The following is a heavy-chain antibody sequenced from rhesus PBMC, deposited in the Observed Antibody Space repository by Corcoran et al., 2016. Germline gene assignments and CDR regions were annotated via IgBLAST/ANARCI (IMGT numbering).Heavy chain of an antibody. J-gene: IGHJ3*01. D-gene: IGHD3-16*01. V-gene: IGHV4S11*01. CDR3: AGRAYSGSYGDAFDF. CDR1: GGSISSSY. CDR2: IDSSGST. Sequence: QVQLQESGPGLVKPSETLSPTCAVSGGSISSSYWSWIHQAPGKGLEWIGRIDSSGSTSYNPSLNSRVTLSVDTAKNQFSLKLSSVTAAGTAVYYCAGRAYSGSYGDAFDFWGQGLRVTVSS.